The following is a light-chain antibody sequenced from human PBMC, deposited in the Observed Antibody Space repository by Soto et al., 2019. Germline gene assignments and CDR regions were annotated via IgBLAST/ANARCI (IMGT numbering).Light chain of an antibody. CDR1: QSISGY. CDR2: AAS. V-gene: IGKV1-39*01. J-gene: IGKJ5*01. CDR3: QQSYSSTIT. Sequence: DIQMTQSPSSLSSSLGDRVTITWGASQSISGYLAWYQQIPGKAPKLLIFAASSLQSGVPSRFSGSGSGTDFTLTISSLQNEDFATYYCQQSYSSTITFGQGTRLEIK.